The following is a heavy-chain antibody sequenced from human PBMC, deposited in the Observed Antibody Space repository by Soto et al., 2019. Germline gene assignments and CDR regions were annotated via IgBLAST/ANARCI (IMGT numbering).Heavy chain of an antibody. CDR3: AHRQRTVVVGAPFDL. Sequence: QITLRESGPTLVQPTQTLTLTCTLAGVSLTTSGVGVGWIRQPPGKALEWLVLIYWDDDKRFSPSLKSRLAITRDTSKNQVVMTMTDMAPVDTAIYYCAHRQRTVVVGAPFDLWGQGSQVTVSS. J-gene: IGHJ4*02. D-gene: IGHD2-15*01. V-gene: IGHV2-5*02. CDR1: GVSLTTSGVG. CDR2: IYWDDDK.